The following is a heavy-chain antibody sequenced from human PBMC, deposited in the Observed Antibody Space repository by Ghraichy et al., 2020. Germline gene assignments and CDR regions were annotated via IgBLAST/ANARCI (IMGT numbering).Heavy chain of an antibody. CDR2: IYYSGST. V-gene: IGHV4-39*01. CDR3: ARLPPMRDPNWFDP. J-gene: IGHJ5*02. CDR1: GGSISSSSYY. Sequence: SETLSLTCTVSGGSISSSSYYWGWIRQPPGKGLGWIGSIYYSGSTYYNPSLKSRVTISVDTSKNQFSLKLSSVTAADTAVYYCARLPPMRDPNWFDPWGQGTLVTVSS.